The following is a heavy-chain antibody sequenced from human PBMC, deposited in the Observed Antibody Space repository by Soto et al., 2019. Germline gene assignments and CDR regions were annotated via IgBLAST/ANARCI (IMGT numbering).Heavy chain of an antibody. V-gene: IGHV3-74*01. J-gene: IGHJ4*02. D-gene: IGHD1-1*01. CDR2: INEVSTRT. CDR3: ARVNDPDDY. Sequence: EVHLVESGGGLVQPGGSLRLSCAASGFAFSSYWMHWVRQAPGGGLMGVSSINEVSTRTHYADSVKGRFTVSRDNAKNPVYLQMDSLRAEDTALYYCARVNDPDDYWGQGTLVIVSS. CDR1: GFAFSSYW.